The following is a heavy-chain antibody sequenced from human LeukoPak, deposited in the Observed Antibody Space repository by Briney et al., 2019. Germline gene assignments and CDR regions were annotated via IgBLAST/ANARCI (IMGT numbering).Heavy chain of an antibody. J-gene: IGHJ5*02. D-gene: IGHD4-11*01. Sequence: SETLSLTCTVSGGSISRFYWSWIRQPAGKGLEGIGRIYTSGGPHYNPSLKSRVTMSVDTSKNQFSLKLSSVTAADTAVYYCARDEVTTVTTGLNWFDPWGQGTLVTVSS. CDR3: ARDEVTTVTTGLNWFDP. CDR2: IYTSGGP. CDR1: GGSISRFY. V-gene: IGHV4-4*07.